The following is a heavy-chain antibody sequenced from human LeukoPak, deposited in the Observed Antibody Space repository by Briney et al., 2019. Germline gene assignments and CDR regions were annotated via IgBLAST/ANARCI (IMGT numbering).Heavy chain of an antibody. V-gene: IGHV3-23*01. CDR3: ARAPVLKAFDI. J-gene: IGHJ3*02. CDR2: ISISGGST. CDR1: GFTFSTYA. Sequence: GGSLRLSCAASGFTFSTYAMSWVRQAPGKGLEWVSGISISGGSTYYADSVKGRFTISRDNSKNTLYLQMNSLRAEDTAVYYCARAPVLKAFDIWGQGTMVTVSS. D-gene: IGHD3-9*01.